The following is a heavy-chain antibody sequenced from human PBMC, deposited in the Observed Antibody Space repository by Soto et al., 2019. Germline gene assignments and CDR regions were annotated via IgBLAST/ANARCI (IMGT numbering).Heavy chain of an antibody. D-gene: IGHD6-13*01. J-gene: IGHJ5*02. Sequence: ASVKVSCKASGYTFTSYYMHWVRQAPGQGLEWMGIINPSGGSTSYAQKFQGRATMTRDTSTSTVYMELSSLRSEDTAVYYCARDNSSSWYESWFDPWGQGTLVTVSS. CDR3: ARDNSSSWYESWFDP. CDR1: GYTFTSYY. CDR2: INPSGGST. V-gene: IGHV1-46*01.